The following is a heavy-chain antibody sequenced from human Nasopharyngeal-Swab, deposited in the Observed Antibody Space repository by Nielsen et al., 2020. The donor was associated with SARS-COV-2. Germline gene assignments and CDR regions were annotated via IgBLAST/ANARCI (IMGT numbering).Heavy chain of an antibody. J-gene: IGHJ6*03. CDR2: TSFDGSNK. CDR3: AKGLRVGSAYYFYSYMDV. V-gene: IGHV3-30*05. D-gene: IGHD1-26*01. Sequence: GGSLRLSCATSGFTFRIYGMHWVRQAPGKGLEWVAVTSFDGSNKSYADSVKGRFTISKDYAQNTLYLHMNSLRAEDTAVYYCAKGLRVGSAYYFYSYMDVWGKGTTVTVSS. CDR1: GFTFRIYG.